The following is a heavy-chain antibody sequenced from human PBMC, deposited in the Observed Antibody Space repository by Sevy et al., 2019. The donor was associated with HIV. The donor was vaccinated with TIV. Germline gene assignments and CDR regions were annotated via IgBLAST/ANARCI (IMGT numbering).Heavy chain of an antibody. J-gene: IGHJ4*02. Sequence: SVTLSLTCTVSGGSISSYYWSWIRQPPGKGLEWIGYIYYSGSTNYNPSLKSRVTISVDTSKNQFSLKPSSVTAADTAVYYCARGDSSSWYGDYFDYWGQGTLVTVSS. CDR1: GGSISSYY. D-gene: IGHD6-13*01. CDR2: IYYSGST. V-gene: IGHV4-59*01. CDR3: ARGDSSSWYGDYFDY.